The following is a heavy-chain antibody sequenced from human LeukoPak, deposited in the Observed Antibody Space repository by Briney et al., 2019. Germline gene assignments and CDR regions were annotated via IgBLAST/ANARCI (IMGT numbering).Heavy chain of an antibody. CDR1: GVTFTSHA. D-gene: IGHD4-11*01. CDR2: INPIFHTP. CDR3: ARGRTTGEFDY. Sequence: SVKVSSKVSGVTFTSHAISWVRQAPGQGHEWMGGINPIFHTPTYAKKFQGRLTITKDESMSTASMDLSSLISDDTAVYCARGRTTGEFDYWGQGTLVTVSS. V-gene: IGHV1-69*05. J-gene: IGHJ4*02.